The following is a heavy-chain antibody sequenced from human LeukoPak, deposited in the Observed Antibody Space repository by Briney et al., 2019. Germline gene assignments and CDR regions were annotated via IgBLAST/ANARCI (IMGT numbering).Heavy chain of an antibody. D-gene: IGHD4-17*01. Sequence: AASVKVSCKASGYTFTSYVMHWVRQAPGQRLEWMGWINAGNGSTKYSQKFQGRVTISRDTSASTAYMELSSLRSEDTAVYYCARVFTGDYVMYGMDVWGQGTTVTVSS. V-gene: IGHV1-3*01. CDR1: GYTFTSYV. CDR2: INAGNGST. CDR3: ARVFTGDYVMYGMDV. J-gene: IGHJ6*02.